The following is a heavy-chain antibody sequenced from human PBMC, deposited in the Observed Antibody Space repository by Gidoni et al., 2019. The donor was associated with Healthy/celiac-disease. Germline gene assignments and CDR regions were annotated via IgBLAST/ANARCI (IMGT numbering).Heavy chain of an antibody. CDR1: GGSISSSSYY. Sequence: QLQLQESGPGLVKPSETLSLTCTVSGGSISSSSYYWGWIRQPPGKGLEWIGSIYYSGSTYYNPSLKSRVTISVDTSKNQFSLKLSSVTAADTAVYYCARPRRDSGHIDYWGQGTLVTVSS. J-gene: IGHJ4*02. D-gene: IGHD3-10*01. CDR2: IYYSGST. CDR3: ARPRRDSGHIDY. V-gene: IGHV4-39*01.